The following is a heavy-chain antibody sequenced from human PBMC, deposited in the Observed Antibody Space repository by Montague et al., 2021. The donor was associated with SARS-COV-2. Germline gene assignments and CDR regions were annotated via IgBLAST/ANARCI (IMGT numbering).Heavy chain of an antibody. D-gene: IGHD3-22*01. CDR1: GASVRSGNSY. CDR3: ARIGNRSVGCYYVFPV. Sequence: SETLSLTCTVSGASVRSGNSYWNWIRQPPGKGLEWIGHICYSGSTNYSPSLKSRVSISVDTSKNQLSLKVISATAADTAVYYCARIGNRSVGCYYVFPVWGQGTLVTVSS. J-gene: IGHJ1*01. V-gene: IGHV4-61*01. CDR2: ICYSGST.